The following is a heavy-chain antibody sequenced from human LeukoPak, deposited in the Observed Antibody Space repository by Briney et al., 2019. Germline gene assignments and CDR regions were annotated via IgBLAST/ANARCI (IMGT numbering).Heavy chain of an antibody. J-gene: IGHJ4*02. CDR2: INPNSGGT. CDR3: ARTSNRYSSSWYYFDY. V-gene: IGHV1-2*02. CDR1: GYTFTGYY. D-gene: IGHD6-13*01. Sequence: ASVKVSCKASGYTFTGYYMHWVRQAPGQGLEWMGWINPNSGGTNYAQKFQGRVTMTRDTSISTAYMELSRLRSDDTAVYYCARTSNRYSSSWYYFDYWGRGTLVTVSS.